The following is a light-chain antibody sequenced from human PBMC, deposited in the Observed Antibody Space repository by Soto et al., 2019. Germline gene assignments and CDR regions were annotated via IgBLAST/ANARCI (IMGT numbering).Light chain of an antibody. J-gene: IGKJ4*01. CDR1: QSVSSN. CDR3: QQYHKWPLT. V-gene: IGKV3-15*01. Sequence: EIVMTQSPATLSVSPGERATLSCRASQSVSSNLAWYQQKPGQAPRLLIYGSSTRATGIPARFSGSGSGTEFILTISSLQSEDFAVYYGQQYHKWPLTFGGGTKVEV. CDR2: GSS.